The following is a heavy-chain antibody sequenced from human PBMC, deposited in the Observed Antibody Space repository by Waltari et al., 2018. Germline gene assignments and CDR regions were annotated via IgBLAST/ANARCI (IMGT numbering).Heavy chain of an antibody. D-gene: IGHD3-10*01. CDR1: EFTLPNFS. CDR2: CSDNGGRT. CDR3: AIGNYYGSESRYAFDL. V-gene: IGHV3-23*01. J-gene: IGHJ3*01. Sequence: EEQLLQSGAGSVQLGGSPKLGTGGSEFTLPNFSISWVRQAQGKGLQWVATCSDNGGRTYSADSAKGRFPISRDNSKKTLYLQMNSLRVYETAVYYFAIGNYYGSESRYAFDLWGQGTMVTVSS.